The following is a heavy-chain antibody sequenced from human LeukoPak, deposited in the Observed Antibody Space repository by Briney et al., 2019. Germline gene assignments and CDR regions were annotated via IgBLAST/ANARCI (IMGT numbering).Heavy chain of an antibody. Sequence: SETLSLTCAVSDGSISSSNWWSWVRQPPGKGLEWIGEIYHSGSTNYNPSLKSRVTISVDASKNQFSLKLSSVTAADTAVYYCARDYGDFNFDYWGQGTLVTVSS. D-gene: IGHD4-17*01. J-gene: IGHJ4*02. CDR2: IYHSGST. V-gene: IGHV4-4*02. CDR1: DGSISSSNW. CDR3: ARDYGDFNFDY.